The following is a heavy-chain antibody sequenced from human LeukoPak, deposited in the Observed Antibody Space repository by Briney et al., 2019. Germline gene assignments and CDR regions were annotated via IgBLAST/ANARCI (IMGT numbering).Heavy chain of an antibody. CDR2: ISSSSCYI. D-gene: IGHD5-18*01. Sequence: GGSLRLSCAASGFTFSSYSMNWVRQAPGKGLEWVSSISSSSCYIYYADSVKGRFTISRDNAKNSLYLQMNSLRAEDTAVYYCAREGTDTAMVNDYWGQGTLVTVSS. CDR3: AREGTDTAMVNDY. J-gene: IGHJ4*02. CDR1: GFTFSSYS. V-gene: IGHV3-21*01.